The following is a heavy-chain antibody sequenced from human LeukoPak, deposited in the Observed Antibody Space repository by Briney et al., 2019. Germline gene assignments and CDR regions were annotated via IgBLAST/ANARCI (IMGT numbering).Heavy chain of an antibody. J-gene: IGHJ3*02. Sequence: PGRSLRLSCAASGFTFSSYGMHWVRQAPGKGLEWVAVIWYDGSNKYYADSVKGRFTISRDNSKNTLYLQMNSLRAEDTAVYYCARGRYCSSTSCYALWPALLDAFDIWGQGTMVTVSS. CDR2: IWYDGSNK. CDR1: GFTFSSYG. D-gene: IGHD2-2*01. CDR3: ARGRYCSSTSCYALWPALLDAFDI. V-gene: IGHV3-33*01.